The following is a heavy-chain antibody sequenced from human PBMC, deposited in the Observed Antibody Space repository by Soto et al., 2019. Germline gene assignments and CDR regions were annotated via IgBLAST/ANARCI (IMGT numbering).Heavy chain of an antibody. CDR2: INHSGST. Sequence: SETLSLTCAVYGGSFSGYYWSWIRQPPGKGLEWIGEINHSGSTNYNPSLKSRVTISVDTSKNQFSLKLSSVTAADTAVYYCARGRGGFDPWGQGTLVTVSS. CDR3: ARGRGGFDP. V-gene: IGHV4-34*01. J-gene: IGHJ5*02. CDR1: GGSFSGYY.